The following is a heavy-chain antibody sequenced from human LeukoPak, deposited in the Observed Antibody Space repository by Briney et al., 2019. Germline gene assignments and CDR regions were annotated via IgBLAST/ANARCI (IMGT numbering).Heavy chain of an antibody. J-gene: IGHJ4*02. CDR2: LNSDASTT. CDR3: ARGGYTAMVRAPFDY. D-gene: IGHD5-18*01. Sequence: GGSLRLSCAASGFTFSSYWMHWVRQAPGKGLVWVSRLNSDASTTTYADSVKGRFTISRDNAKNTLYLQMNSLRAEDTAVYYCARGGYTAMVRAPFDYWGQGTLVTVSS. CDR1: GFTFSSYW. V-gene: IGHV3-74*01.